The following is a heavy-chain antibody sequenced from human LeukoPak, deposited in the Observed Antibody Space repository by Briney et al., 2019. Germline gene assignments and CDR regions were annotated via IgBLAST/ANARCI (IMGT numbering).Heavy chain of an antibody. J-gene: IGHJ5*02. CDR1: GFTFSSYA. CDR2: IGGSGGST. Sequence: GGSLRLSCAASGFTFSSYAMSWVRRAPGKGLEWVSAIGGSGGSTYYADSVKGRFTISRDNSKNTLYLQMNSLRAEDTAVYYCAKDGSGIVGATNWFDPWGQGTLVTVSS. D-gene: IGHD1-26*01. CDR3: AKDGSGIVGATNWFDP. V-gene: IGHV3-23*01.